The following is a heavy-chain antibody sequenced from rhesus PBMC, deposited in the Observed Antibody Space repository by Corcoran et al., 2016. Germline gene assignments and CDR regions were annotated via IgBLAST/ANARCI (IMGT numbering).Heavy chain of an antibody. Sequence: QLQLQESGPGLVKPSETLSLTCAVSGGSISSNYWSWIRQPPVKGLEWIGLISGSGWCTDYNPSLKSRVTISTDTSKNQFSLKLSSVTAADTAVYYCARDWAYNWNYGYFDLWGPGTPITISS. J-gene: IGHJ2*01. CDR2: ISGSGWCT. CDR3: ARDWAYNWNYGYFDL. D-gene: IGHD1-26*01. V-gene: IGHV4-173*01. CDR1: GGSISSNY.